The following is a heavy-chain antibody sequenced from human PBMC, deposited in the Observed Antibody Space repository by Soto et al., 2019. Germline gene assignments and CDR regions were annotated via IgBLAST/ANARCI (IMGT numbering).Heavy chain of an antibody. D-gene: IGHD3-10*01. CDR3: VGGQYYFDY. V-gene: IGHV3-30*03. J-gene: IGHJ4*02. CDR2: ISYDGSNK. Sequence: QVQLVESGGGVVQPGRSLRLSCAASGFPFTTYGMHWVREGPGKGLEWVAVISYDGSNKYYADSVKGRFTISRDNSKNMLDLQMNSLRPEDTAVYYCVGGQYYFDYRGQGTLVTVSS. CDR1: GFPFTTYG.